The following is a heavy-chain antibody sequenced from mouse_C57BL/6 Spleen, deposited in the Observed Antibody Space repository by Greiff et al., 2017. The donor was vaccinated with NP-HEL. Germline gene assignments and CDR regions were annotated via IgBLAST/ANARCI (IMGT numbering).Heavy chain of an antibody. J-gene: IGHJ1*03. V-gene: IGHV5-16*01. Sequence: EVQVVESEGGLVQPGSSMKLSCTASGFTFSDYYMAWVRQVPEKGLEWVANINYDGSSTYYLDSLKSRFIISRDNAKNILYLQMSSLKSEDTATYYCARGGSYFDVWGTGTTVTVSS. CDR2: INYDGSST. CDR3: ARGGSYFDV. CDR1: GFTFSDYY.